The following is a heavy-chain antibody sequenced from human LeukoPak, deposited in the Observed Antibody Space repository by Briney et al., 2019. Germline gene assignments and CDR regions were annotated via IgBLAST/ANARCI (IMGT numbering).Heavy chain of an antibody. CDR1: GFNVDTYT. V-gene: IGHV3-21*01. D-gene: IGHD2-2*01. CDR3: ATVVPADI. CDR2: IGSSGLPK. J-gene: IGHJ4*02. Sequence: GGSLRLSCVASGFNVDTYTMNWVRQAPGKGLEWVSSIGSSGLPKFYADNVKGRFTISRDNVKYSLDLQMDSLRVEDTAVYFCATVVPADIWGQGTLVIVSS.